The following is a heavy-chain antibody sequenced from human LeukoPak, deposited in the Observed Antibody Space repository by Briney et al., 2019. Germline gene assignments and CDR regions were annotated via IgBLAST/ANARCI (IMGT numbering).Heavy chain of an antibody. CDR2: ISSSGSTI. D-gene: IGHD2-2*01. J-gene: IGHJ3*02. Sequence: GGSLRLSCAASGVTFSSYEMNWVRQAPGKGLEWVSYISSSGSTIYYADSVKGRFTISRDNAKNSLYLQMNSLRAEDTAVYYCARGLSGYCSSTSCSVVPFDIWGQGTMVTVSS. V-gene: IGHV3-48*03. CDR1: GVTFSSYE. CDR3: ARGLSGYCSSTSCSVVPFDI.